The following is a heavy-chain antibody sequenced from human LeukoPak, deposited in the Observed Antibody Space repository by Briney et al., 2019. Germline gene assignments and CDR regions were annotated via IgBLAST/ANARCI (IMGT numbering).Heavy chain of an antibody. J-gene: IGHJ4*02. V-gene: IGHV3-30*04. Sequence: PGGSLRLSCAASGFTFNSYAAHWVCQAPGKGLEWVAVISYDGSINFYSASVKGRFTISRDNSKNTLYLQMNSLRADDTALYFCARDRRYCSGGSCYFDYFFDYWGQGTLVTVSS. CDR1: GFTFNSYA. CDR2: ISYDGSIN. D-gene: IGHD2-15*01. CDR3: ARDRRYCSGGSCYFDYFFDY.